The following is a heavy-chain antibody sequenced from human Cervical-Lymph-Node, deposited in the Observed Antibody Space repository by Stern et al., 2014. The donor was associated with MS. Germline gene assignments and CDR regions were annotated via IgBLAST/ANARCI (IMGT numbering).Heavy chain of an antibody. J-gene: IGHJ5*02. CDR3: VRDFNWGNSGSYDA. V-gene: IGHV3-11*01. CDR1: GIDVSDYY. D-gene: IGHD6-19*01. CDR2: ISYSGKNK. Sequence: VQLVESGGGVVKPGGSLRLSCAVSGIDVSDYYMAWVRQAPGQGLEWISYISYSGKNKTFADSVKGRFTLSRDNANNTVYLQMDSLRSEDTAFYYCVRDFNWGNSGSYDAWGQGALVTVSS.